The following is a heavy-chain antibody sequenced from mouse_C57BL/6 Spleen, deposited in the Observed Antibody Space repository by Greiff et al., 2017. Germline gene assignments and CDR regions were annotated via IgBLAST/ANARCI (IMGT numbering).Heavy chain of an antibody. J-gene: IGHJ2*01. CDR3: ARSRGYYYGSSAGAYYFDY. Sequence: VMLVESGAELVKPGASVKISCKASGYAFSSYWMNWVQQRPGKGLEWIGHIYPGDGDTTYNGKFTGKATLTADKSSSTAYMQLSSLTSEDSAVYFCARSRGYYYGSSAGAYYFDYWGQGTTLTVSS. CDR2: IYPGDGDT. V-gene: IGHV1-80*01. CDR1: GYAFSSYW. D-gene: IGHD1-1*01.